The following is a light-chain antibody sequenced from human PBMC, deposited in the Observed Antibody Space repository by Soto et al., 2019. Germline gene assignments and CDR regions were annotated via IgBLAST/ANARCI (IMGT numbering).Light chain of an antibody. CDR2: KAS. V-gene: IGKV1-5*03. Sequence: DIQMTQSPSTLSASVGERVTITCRASQSISSWLAWYQQKPGKAPKLLIYKASSLESGVPSRFSGSGSGTEITRTISSLQPDDFATYYCQQYNSYPLTFGGGTKVEIK. J-gene: IGKJ4*01. CDR1: QSISSW. CDR3: QQYNSYPLT.